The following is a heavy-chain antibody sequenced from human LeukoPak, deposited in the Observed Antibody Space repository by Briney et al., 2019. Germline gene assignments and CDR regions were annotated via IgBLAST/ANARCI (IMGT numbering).Heavy chain of an antibody. CDR3: AGVLNNAFYCSSTSCKNWYFDL. Sequence: SVKVSCKASGGTFSSYAISWVRQAPGQGLEWMGGIIPIFGTANYAQKFQGRVTITADKSTSTAYMELSSLRSEDTAVYYCAGVLNNAFYCSSTSCKNWYFDLWGRGTLVTVSS. V-gene: IGHV1-69*06. J-gene: IGHJ2*01. CDR2: IIPIFGTA. CDR1: GGTFSSYA. D-gene: IGHD2-2*01.